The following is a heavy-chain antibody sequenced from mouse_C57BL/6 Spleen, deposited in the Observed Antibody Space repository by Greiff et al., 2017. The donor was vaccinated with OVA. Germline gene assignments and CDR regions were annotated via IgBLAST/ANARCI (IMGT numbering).Heavy chain of an antibody. CDR2: INPNNGGT. D-gene: IGHD2-1*01. V-gene: IGHV1-22*01. Sequence: VQLQQSGPELVKPGASVKMSCKASGYTFTDYNMHWVKQSHGKSLEWIGYINPNNGGTSYNQKFKGKATLTVNKSSSTAYMELRSLTSEDSAVYSWARSRNYPDFAMDYWGQGTSVTVS. J-gene: IGHJ4*01. CDR3: ARSRNYPDFAMDY. CDR1: GYTFTDYN.